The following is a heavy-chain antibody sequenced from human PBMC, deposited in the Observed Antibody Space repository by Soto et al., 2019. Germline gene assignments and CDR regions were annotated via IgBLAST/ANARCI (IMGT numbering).Heavy chain of an antibody. CDR3: ARVFTASSL. V-gene: IGHV3-48*01. CDR1: GFIFSRCA. CDR2: ISSSSSTI. J-gene: IGHJ6*03. D-gene: IGHD6-6*01. Sequence: SPILSCSSCGFIFSRCAMRFVRQDPGKGLEWVSYISSSSSTIYYADSVKGRFTISRDNAKNSLYLQMNSLRAEDTAVYYCARVFTASSLWGNGTRAT.